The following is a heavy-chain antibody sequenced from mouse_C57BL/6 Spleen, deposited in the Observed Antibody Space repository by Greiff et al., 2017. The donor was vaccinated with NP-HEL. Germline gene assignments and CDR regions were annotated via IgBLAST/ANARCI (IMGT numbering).Heavy chain of an antibody. D-gene: IGHD1-1*01. CDR1: GYTFTDYY. V-gene: IGHV1-84*01. CDR3: ARSPYYYGSSYKAMDY. CDR2: IYPGSGNT. Sequence: QVQLQQSGPELVKPGASVKISCKASGYTFTDYYINWVKQRPGQGLEWIGWIYPGSGNTKYNEKFKGKATLTVDTSSSTAYMQLSSLTSEDSAVYFCARSPYYYGSSYKAMDYWGQGTSVTVSS. J-gene: IGHJ4*01.